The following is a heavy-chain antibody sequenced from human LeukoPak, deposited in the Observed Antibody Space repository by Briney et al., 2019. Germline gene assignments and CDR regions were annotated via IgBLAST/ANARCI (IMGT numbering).Heavy chain of an antibody. V-gene: IGHV3-49*04. CDR1: GFTFGDXA. CDR3: TRDESYYDFWSGNY. Sequence: TXSGFTFGDXAMSWVRQAPGKGLEWXGFXRSKAYGCKTEYAGAVKGRFTISRDDDKRVEYMQMDSRRTEDTAVYYCTRDESYYDFWSGNYWGQGTLVTVSS. D-gene: IGHD3-3*01. CDR2: XRSKAYGCKT. J-gene: IGHJ4*02.